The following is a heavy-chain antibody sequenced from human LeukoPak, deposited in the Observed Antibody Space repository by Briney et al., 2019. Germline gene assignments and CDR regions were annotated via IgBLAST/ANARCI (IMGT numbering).Heavy chain of an antibody. Sequence: GGSLRLSCAASGFTFSSYSMNWVRQAPGKGLEWVSYISAISSSSTYYADSVKGRFTISRDNAKNSLYLQMNSLRAEDTAVYYCARDWRGLLIHRRGFDYWGQGTLVTVSS. CDR1: GFTFSSYS. CDR3: ARDWRGLLIHRRGFDY. V-gene: IGHV3-48*04. D-gene: IGHD3-3*01. CDR2: ISAISSSST. J-gene: IGHJ4*02.